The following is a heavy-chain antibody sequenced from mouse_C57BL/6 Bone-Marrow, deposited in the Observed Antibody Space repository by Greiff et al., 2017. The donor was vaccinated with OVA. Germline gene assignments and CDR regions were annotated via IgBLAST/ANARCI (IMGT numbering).Heavy chain of an antibody. V-gene: IGHV1-18*01. CDR1: GYTFTDYN. Sequence: VHVKQSGPELVKPGASVKIPCKASGYTFTDYNMDWVKQSHGKSLEWIGDINPNNGGTIYNQKFKGKATLTVDKSSSTAYMELRSLTSEDTAVYYCARGTTVVNYAMDYWGQGTSVTVSS. CDR2: INPNNGGT. CDR3: ARGTTVVNYAMDY. D-gene: IGHD1-1*01. J-gene: IGHJ4*01.